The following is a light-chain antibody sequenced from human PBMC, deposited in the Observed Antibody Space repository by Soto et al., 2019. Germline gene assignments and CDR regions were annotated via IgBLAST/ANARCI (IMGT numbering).Light chain of an antibody. CDR2: EFN. V-gene: IGLV2-8*01. J-gene: IGLJ1*01. CDR3: SSYAGINNLGV. CDR1: SSDVGCYKY. Sequence: QSALTQPPSASGSPGQSVTISCTGTSSDVGCYKYVSWYQQHPGKAPKLMIFEFNKRPSGFPDRFSGSKSGNTASLTVSGLQAEDVADYYCSSYAGINNLGVFGTGTKVTVL.